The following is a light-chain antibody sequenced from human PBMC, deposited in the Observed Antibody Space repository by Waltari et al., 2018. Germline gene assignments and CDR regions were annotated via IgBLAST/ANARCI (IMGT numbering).Light chain of an antibody. CDR1: SSDVGGYNS. CDR2: DVS. J-gene: IGLJ1*01. Sequence: QSVLTQPASVSGSPGQSITIPCPGSSSDVGGYNSVSWYPQHPGKATKLMIYDVSNRPSGVSNRFAGSKSGNTASLTISGLRTEDEADYYCSSYSSSSTLDRVFGTGTKVTVL. CDR3: SSYSSSSTLDRV. V-gene: IGLV2-14*03.